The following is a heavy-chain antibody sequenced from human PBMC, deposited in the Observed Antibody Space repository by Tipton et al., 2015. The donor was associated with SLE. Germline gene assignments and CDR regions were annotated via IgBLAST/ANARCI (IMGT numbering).Heavy chain of an antibody. Sequence: TLSLTCAVYGGSFSGYYWGWIRQPPGKGLEWIGEINHSGSTNYNPSLKSRVTISVDTSKNQFSLKLSSVTAADTAVYYCAREGPGGRYFDCWGQGTLVTVSA. J-gene: IGHJ4*02. D-gene: IGHD3-9*01. V-gene: IGHV4-34*01. CDR3: AREGPGGRYFDC. CDR2: INHSGST. CDR1: GGSFSGYY.